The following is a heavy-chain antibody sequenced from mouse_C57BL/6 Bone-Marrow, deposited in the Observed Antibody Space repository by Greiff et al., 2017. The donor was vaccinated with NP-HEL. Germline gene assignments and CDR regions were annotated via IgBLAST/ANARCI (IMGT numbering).Heavy chain of an antibody. CDR1: GYAFTCYW. D-gene: IGHD2-3*01. J-gene: IGHJ3*01. CDR3: ARDGYYVGFAY. V-gene: IGHV1-69*01. Sequence: QVQLLQPGAELVLPGASVKLSCKASGYAFTCYWMHWVQQRPGQSLEWIGEIDPSDSCTNYNQKFKGKSTLTVDKSSSTAYMQLSSLTSEDSAVYYCARDGYYVGFAYWGQGTLVTVSA. CDR2: IDPSDSCT.